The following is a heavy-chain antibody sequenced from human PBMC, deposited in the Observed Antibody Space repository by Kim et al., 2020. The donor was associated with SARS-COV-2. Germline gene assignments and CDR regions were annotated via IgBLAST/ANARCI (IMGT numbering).Heavy chain of an antibody. CDR3: GKDVRLEAAAVTD. CDR2: VSSDGSHK. CDR1: GFTFSGYG. V-gene: IGHV3-30*18. J-gene: IGHJ4*02. D-gene: IGHD6-13*01. Sequence: GGSLRLSCAASGFTFSGYGMHWVRQAPGKGLDWVAVVSSDGSHKYYADSVKGRFTISRDNSKKSLYLQMNSLRAEDTALYFCGKDVRLEAAAVTDWGQGTLVTVSS.